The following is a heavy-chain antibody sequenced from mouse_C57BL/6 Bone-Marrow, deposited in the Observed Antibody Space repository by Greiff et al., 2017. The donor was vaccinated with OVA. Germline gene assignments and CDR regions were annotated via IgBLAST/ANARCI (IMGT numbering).Heavy chain of an antibody. Sequence: VQLQQSGAELARPGASVKLSCKASGYTFTSYGISWVKQRTGQGLEWIGEIYPRSGNTYYNEKFKGKATLTADKSSSTAYMELRSLTSEDSAVYFCARRRAGGNYEGWFAYWGQGTLVTVSA. V-gene: IGHV1-81*01. J-gene: IGHJ3*01. CDR2: IYPRSGNT. D-gene: IGHD2-1*01. CDR3: ARRRAGGNYEGWFAY. CDR1: GYTFTSYG.